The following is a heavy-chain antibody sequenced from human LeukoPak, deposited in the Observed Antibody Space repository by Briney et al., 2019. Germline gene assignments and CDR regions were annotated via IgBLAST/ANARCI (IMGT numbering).Heavy chain of an antibody. CDR1: GFTFNSYA. CDR3: AKDLDGYGGLRGDAFDI. CDR2: INVGGGST. V-gene: IGHV3-23*01. Sequence: AGGSLRLSCAASGFTFNSYALSRVRQAPGKGREWVSAINVGGGSTYYADSLKGRFAISRDNSKNTVYLQMNSLRVEDTAVYYCAKDLDGYGGLRGDAFDIWGQGTMVIVSS. D-gene: IGHD5-24*01. J-gene: IGHJ3*02.